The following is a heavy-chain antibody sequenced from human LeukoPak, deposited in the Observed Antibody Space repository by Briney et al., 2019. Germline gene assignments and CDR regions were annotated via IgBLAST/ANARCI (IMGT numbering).Heavy chain of an antibody. CDR3: AREFVLRYFEGYMDV. CDR2: ISSGSGTI. V-gene: IGHV3-48*01. D-gene: IGHD3-9*01. CDR1: GFTFRSYS. Sequence: GGSLRLSCAASGFTFRSYSMNWVRQAPGKGLEWLSYISSGSGTIYYADSVKGRFTISRENAKNLLYLQMNRLRAEDTAVYYCAREFVLRYFEGYMDVWGKGTTVTVSS. J-gene: IGHJ6*03.